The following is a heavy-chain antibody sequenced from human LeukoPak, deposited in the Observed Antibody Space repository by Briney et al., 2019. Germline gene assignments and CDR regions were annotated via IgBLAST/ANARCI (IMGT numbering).Heavy chain of an antibody. D-gene: IGHD2-15*01. Sequence: SVKVSCKASGDTFIPYTFSWVRQAPGQGLEWIGRIIPSLDVANYAQKFQGRVTLSADRDTATTYVEVTSLRSEDTAMYYCARDHCSPGTCLGGHWGQGTLVTVSS. CDR2: IIPSLDVA. CDR3: ARDHCSPGTCLGGH. CDR1: GDTFIPYT. J-gene: IGHJ4*02. V-gene: IGHV1-69*04.